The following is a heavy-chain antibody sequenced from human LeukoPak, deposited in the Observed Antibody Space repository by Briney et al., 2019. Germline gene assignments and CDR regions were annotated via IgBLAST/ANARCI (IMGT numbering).Heavy chain of an antibody. J-gene: IGHJ4*02. CDR1: GFTFSSYG. V-gene: IGHV3-30*18. CDR3: AKSPAVAGTLALDY. Sequence: GGSLRLSCAASGFTFSSYGMHWVRQAPGKGLEWVAVISYDGSNKYYADSVKGRFTISRDDSKNTLYLQMNSLRAEDTAVYYCAKSPAVAGTLALDYWGQGTLVTVSS. D-gene: IGHD6-19*01. CDR2: ISYDGSNK.